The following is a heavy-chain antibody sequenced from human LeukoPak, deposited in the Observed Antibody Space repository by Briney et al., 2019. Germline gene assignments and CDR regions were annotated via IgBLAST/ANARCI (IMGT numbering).Heavy chain of an antibody. V-gene: IGHV3-7*01. D-gene: IGHD3-10*01. Sequence: GGSLRLSCAASGFTFTTYWMTWVRQAPGKGLEWVANINQDGTEKYYVDSVKGRFTISRDNAKNSLYLQMNSLRVEDTAVSYCAKVAKYYYGSETYYFFEHWGKGTPVTASS. J-gene: IGHJ6*04. CDR3: AKVAKYYYGSETYYFFEH. CDR2: INQDGTEK. CDR1: GFTFTTYW.